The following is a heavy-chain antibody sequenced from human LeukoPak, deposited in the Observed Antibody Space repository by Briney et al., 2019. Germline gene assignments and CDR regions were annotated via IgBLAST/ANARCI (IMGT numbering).Heavy chain of an antibody. CDR1: GYTFTSYG. V-gene: IGHV1-18*01. CDR2: ISVYNGIT. CDR3: ARGPPVFTVSRGDY. Sequence: ASVKVFCKASGYTFTSYGINWVRQAPGQGLEWMGWISVYNGITNYAQILQGRVTMTADRSTSTAYMELRSLRSDDTAVYYCARGPPVFTVSRGDYWGQGTLVTVSS. D-gene: IGHD4-17*01. J-gene: IGHJ4*02.